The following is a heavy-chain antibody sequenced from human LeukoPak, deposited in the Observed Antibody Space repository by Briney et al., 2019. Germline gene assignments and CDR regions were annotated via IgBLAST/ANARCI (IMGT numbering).Heavy chain of an antibody. CDR1: GYSISSGYY. D-gene: IGHD3-10*01. Sequence: SETLSLTCTVSGYSISSGYYWGWIRQPPGKGLGWIGSIYHSGSTYYNPSLKSRVTISVDTSKNQFSLKLSSVTAADTAVYYCARDPPAYYYGSGSYGTYDYWGQGTLVTVSS. V-gene: IGHV4-38-2*02. CDR2: IYHSGST. J-gene: IGHJ4*02. CDR3: ARDPPAYYYGSGSYGTYDY.